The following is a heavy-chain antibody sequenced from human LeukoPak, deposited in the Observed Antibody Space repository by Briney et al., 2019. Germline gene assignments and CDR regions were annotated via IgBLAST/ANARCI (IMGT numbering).Heavy chain of an antibody. Sequence: GGSLRLSCAASGFTFSSYWMSWVRQAPGKGLEWVANIKQDGSEKYYVDSVKGRFTISRDNAKNSLYLQMNSLGAEDTAVYYCARLGSTDYDFWSGYSYPDAFDIWGQGTMVTVSS. V-gene: IGHV3-7*01. D-gene: IGHD3-3*01. CDR3: ARLGSTDYDFWSGYSYPDAFDI. CDR2: IKQDGSEK. CDR1: GFTFSSYW. J-gene: IGHJ3*02.